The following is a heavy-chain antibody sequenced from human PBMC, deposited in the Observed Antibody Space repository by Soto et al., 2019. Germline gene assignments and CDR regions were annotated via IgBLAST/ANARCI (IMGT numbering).Heavy chain of an antibody. CDR2: ISSTGYI. CDR3: ARDTSWIDH. Sequence: EVQLVESGGGLVKPGGSLRLSCAASGFTFNSCTMNWVRQAPGKGLEWVSSISSTGYIYYADSVKGRFTISRDNAKNFLYLQMNSLRADDTAVYYCARDTSWIDHWGQGTLVAVSS. J-gene: IGHJ4*02. V-gene: IGHV3-21*01. CDR1: GFTFNSCT. D-gene: IGHD2-2*01.